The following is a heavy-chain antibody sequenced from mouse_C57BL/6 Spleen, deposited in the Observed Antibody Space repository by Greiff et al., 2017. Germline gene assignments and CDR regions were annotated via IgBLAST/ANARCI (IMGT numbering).Heavy chain of an antibody. D-gene: IGHD1-1*01. V-gene: IGHV1-58*01. CDR1: GYTFTSYG. J-gene: IGHJ4*01. Sequence: VHVKQSGAELVRPGSSVKMSCKTSGYTFTSYGINWVKQRPGQGLEWIGYIYIGNGYTEYNEKFKGKATLTSDTSSSTAYMQLSSLTSEDSAIYFCARSGITTVVATSSAMDYWGQGTSVTVSS. CDR3: ARSGITTVVATSSAMDY. CDR2: IYIGNGYT.